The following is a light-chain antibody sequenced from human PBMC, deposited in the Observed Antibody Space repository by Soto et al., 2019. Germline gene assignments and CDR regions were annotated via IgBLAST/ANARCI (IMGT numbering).Light chain of an antibody. CDR1: QSIARW. CDR2: DAS. J-gene: IGKJ1*01. Sequence: DIQMTQSPSTLSASVGDRVTITCRASQSIARWVAWYQQKPGKAPKLLIYDASSLESGVPSRFSGSGSGTEFTLTIISLQPADFATYYCQQYNSYWTSGQGTKVEIK. V-gene: IGKV1-5*01. CDR3: QQYNSYWT.